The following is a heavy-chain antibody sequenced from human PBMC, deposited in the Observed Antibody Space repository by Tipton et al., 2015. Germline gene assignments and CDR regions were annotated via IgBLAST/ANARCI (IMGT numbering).Heavy chain of an antibody. V-gene: IGHV3-7*01. CDR1: GFTFSNYA. CDR3: ARRFLEWSFDY. J-gene: IGHJ4*02. CDR2: INQDGSEK. D-gene: IGHD3-3*01. Sequence: GSLRLSCAASGFTFSNYAMSWVRQAPGKGLEWVANINQDGSEKYYVDSVKGRFTISRDNAKNSLYLQINSLRAEDTAVYYCARRFLEWSFDYWGQGTLVTVSS.